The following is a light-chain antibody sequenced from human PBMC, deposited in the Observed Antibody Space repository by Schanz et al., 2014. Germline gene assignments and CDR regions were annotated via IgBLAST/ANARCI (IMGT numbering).Light chain of an antibody. V-gene: IGKV1-5*03. J-gene: IGKJ1*01. CDR1: QSVSTW. CDR3: HQFNSYPGP. CDR2: QAS. Sequence: DIQMTQSPSTLSASVGDRVTITCRASQSVSTWLAWYQQKPGKAPKLLMYQASSLQSGVPSRFSGSGSGTEFTLPITSLQPDDFATNYCHQFNSYPGPFAKGPKVEF.